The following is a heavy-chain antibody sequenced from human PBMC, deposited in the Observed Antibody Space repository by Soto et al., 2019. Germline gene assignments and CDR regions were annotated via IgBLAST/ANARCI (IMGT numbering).Heavy chain of an antibody. CDR2: ISSDGTNK. CDR1: GFTFSSYP. CDR3: ARNYYEDY. Sequence: QVQLVESGGGVVQPGRSLRLSCAASGFTFSSYPMHWVRQAPGKGLEWLAVISSDGTNKNYADSVKDRFTISRENSENTLFLQVHSLTSEDSAVYFCARNYYEDYWGQGTLVTVSS. D-gene: IGHD3-22*01. V-gene: IGHV3-30-3*01. J-gene: IGHJ4*02.